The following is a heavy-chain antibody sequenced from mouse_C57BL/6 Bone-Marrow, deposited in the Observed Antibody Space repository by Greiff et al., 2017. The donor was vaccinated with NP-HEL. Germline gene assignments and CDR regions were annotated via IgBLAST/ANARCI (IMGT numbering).Heavy chain of an antibody. J-gene: IGHJ3*01. CDR1: GFTFSSYT. Sequence: EVKLEESGGGLVKPGGSLKLSCAASGFTFSSYTMSWVRQTPEKRLEWVATISGGGGNTYYPDSVKGRFTISRDNAKNTLYLQMSSLRSEDTALYYCARRGYGYDGFAYWGQGTLVTVSA. D-gene: IGHD2-2*01. CDR3: ARRGYGYDGFAY. CDR2: ISGGGGNT. V-gene: IGHV5-9*01.